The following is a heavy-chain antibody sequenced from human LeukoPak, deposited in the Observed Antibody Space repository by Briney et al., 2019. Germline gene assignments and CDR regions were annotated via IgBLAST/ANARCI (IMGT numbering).Heavy chain of an antibody. D-gene: IGHD3-16*01. CDR1: GYSISSGYY. J-gene: IGHJ6*03. Sequence: SETLSLTCTVSGYSISSGYYWGWIRQPPGKGLEWIGSIYHSGRTFYNPSLKSRVTISVDTSKNQFSLKLSSVTAADTAVYYCARRFWGASYYYYYYMDVWGKGTTVTISS. CDR3: ARRFWGASYYYYYYMDV. CDR2: IYHSGRT. V-gene: IGHV4-38-2*02.